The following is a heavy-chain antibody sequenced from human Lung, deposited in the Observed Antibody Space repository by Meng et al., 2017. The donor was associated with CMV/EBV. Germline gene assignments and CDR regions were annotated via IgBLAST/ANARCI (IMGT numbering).Heavy chain of an antibody. J-gene: IGHJ4*02. CDR3: ARGSAVGAMGCDY. D-gene: IGHD1-26*01. CDR1: GGSFSSYP. Sequence: ASGGSFSSYPFGWVRQAPGQGLEWMGEIIPMFGTVNSAQKFQGRVTITADESTTTAYMDLSSLRSDDTALYFCARGSAVGAMGCDYWGQGTLVTVSS. V-gene: IGHV1-69*01. CDR2: IIPMFGTV.